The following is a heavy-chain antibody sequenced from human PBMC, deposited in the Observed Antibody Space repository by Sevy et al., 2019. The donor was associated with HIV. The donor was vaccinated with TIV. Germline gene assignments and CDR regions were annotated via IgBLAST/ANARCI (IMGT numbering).Heavy chain of an antibody. J-gene: IGHJ5*02. CDR2: IIPIFGTA. Sequence: ASVKVSCKASGGTFSSYAISWVRQAPGQGLEWMGGIIPIFGTANYAQKFQGRVTITADESTKTAYMELSSLRSEDTAMYYCAKTGRVGLGNWLDPWGQGTLVTVSS. CDR3: AKTGRVGLGNWLDP. V-gene: IGHV1-69*13. CDR1: GGTFSSYA. D-gene: IGHD3-16*01.